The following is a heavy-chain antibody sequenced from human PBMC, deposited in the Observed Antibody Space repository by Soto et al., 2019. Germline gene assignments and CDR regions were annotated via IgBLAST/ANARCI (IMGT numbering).Heavy chain of an antibody. CDR1: GFTFNNYA. J-gene: IGHJ4*01. V-gene: IGHV3-23*01. Sequence: SLRLSCAASGFTFNNYAMSWVRQAPGKGLEWVSAIGGGGATSYYADSVKGRFTISRDNSKNTLYLQMNSLRAEDTAVYSCAKMGGYYDTRGKRYFDYWGQGTLVTVSS. CDR2: IGGGGATS. D-gene: IGHD3-22*01. CDR3: AKMGGYYDTRGKRYFDY.